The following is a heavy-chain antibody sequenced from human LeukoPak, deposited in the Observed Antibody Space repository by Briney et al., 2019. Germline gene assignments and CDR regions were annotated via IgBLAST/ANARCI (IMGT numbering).Heavy chain of an antibody. D-gene: IGHD5-24*01. V-gene: IGHV3-7*01. CDR2: IKQDGSEE. CDR3: ARVRRDGYNYEHWYFDL. J-gene: IGHJ2*01. CDR1: GFTFSSYS. Sequence: GGSLRLSCAASGFTFSSYSMSWVRQAPGKGLEWVANIKQDGSEEYYVDSVKGRFTISRDNAKNSLYLQMNSLRAEDTAVYYCARVRRDGYNYEHWYFDLWGRGTLVTVSS.